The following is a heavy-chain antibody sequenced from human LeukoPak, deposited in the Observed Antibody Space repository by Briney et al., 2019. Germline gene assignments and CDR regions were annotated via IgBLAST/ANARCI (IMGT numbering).Heavy chain of an antibody. V-gene: IGHV3-9*01. CDR2: ITWNSDAL. CDR1: GFTFDNA. J-gene: IGHJ4*02. CDR3: APHCSSASCPDY. D-gene: IGHD2-2*01. Sequence: GGSLRLSCAASGFTFDNAMHWVRQAPEKGLEWVSGITWNSDALGYADSVKGRFTISRDNARNSLYLQMNSLRTEDTSVYYCAPHCSSASCPDYWGQGTLVTVSS.